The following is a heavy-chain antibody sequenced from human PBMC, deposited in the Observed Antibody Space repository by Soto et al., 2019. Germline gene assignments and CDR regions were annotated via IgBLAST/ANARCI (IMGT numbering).Heavy chain of an antibody. CDR2: IIPIFGTA. Sequence: QVQLVQSGAEVKKPGSSVKVSCKASGGTFSSYAISWVRQAPGQGLEWMGGIIPIFGTANYAQKFQGRVTITAEESTSTAYIELSSLRSEDTAVYYCARDSAAAAGDYYYGMDVWGQGTTVTVSS. CDR1: GGTFSSYA. D-gene: IGHD6-13*01. V-gene: IGHV1-69*01. J-gene: IGHJ6*02. CDR3: ARDSAAAAGDYYYGMDV.